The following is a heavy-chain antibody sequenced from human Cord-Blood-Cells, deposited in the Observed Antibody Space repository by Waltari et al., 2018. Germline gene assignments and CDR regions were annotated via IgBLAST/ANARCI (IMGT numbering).Heavy chain of an antibody. V-gene: IGHV1-69*01. J-gene: IGHJ6*02. D-gene: IGHD5-12*01. CDR2: IIPILGTA. Sequence: QVQLVQSGAEVKKTGSSVKVSCKASGGTFSSYAIRWVRQAPGQGLEWMGGIIPILGTANYAQKFQGRVTITADESTSTAYMELSSLRSEDTAVYYCARGGDGYKLYYYYGMDVWGQGTTVTVSS. CDR1: GGTFSSYA. CDR3: ARGGDGYKLYYYYGMDV.